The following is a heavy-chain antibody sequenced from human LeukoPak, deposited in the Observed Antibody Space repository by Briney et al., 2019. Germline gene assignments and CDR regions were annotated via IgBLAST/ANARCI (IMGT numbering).Heavy chain of an antibody. V-gene: IGHV4-39*07. CDR1: GGSISSRTYY. Sequence: SETLSLTCTVSGGSISSRTYYWGWIRQPPGKGLEWIAKIYYSGSTDYNPSLKSRVSISIDTSKNQFSLNVNSVTAADTAVYYCARFTPYNNHEVGYYYYYYMDVWGKGTSVAVSS. CDR2: IYYSGST. J-gene: IGHJ6*03. D-gene: IGHD5-24*01. CDR3: ARFTPYNNHEVGYYYYYYMDV.